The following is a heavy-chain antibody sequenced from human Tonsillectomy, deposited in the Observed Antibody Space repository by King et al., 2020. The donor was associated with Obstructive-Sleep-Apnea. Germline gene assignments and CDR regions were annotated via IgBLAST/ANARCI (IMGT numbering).Heavy chain of an antibody. J-gene: IGHJ4*02. CDR1: GGSISSYY. Sequence: QLQESGPGLVKPSETLSLTCTVSGGSISSYYWSWIRQPPGKGLEWIGYIYYSGSTNYNPSLKNRVTISVDTSKNQFSLKLSSVTAADTAVYYCARGDGQWLAYYFDYWGQGTLVTVSS. V-gene: IGHV4-59*08. CDR3: ARGDGQWLAYYFDY. D-gene: IGHD6-19*01. CDR2: IYYSGST.